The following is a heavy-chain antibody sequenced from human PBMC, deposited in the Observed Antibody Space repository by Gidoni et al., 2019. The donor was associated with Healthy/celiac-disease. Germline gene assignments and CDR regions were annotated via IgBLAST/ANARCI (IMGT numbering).Heavy chain of an antibody. Sequence: QVQLQESGPGLVKPSETLSLTCTVSGGSISSYYWSWIRQPPGKGLEWIGYIYYSGSTNYNPSLKSRVTISVDTSKNQFSLKLSSVTAADTAVYYCARDRVGGSYSLFDYWGQGTLVTVSS. CDR1: GGSISSYY. V-gene: IGHV4-59*01. CDR2: IYYSGST. CDR3: ARDRVGGSYSLFDY. D-gene: IGHD1-26*01. J-gene: IGHJ4*02.